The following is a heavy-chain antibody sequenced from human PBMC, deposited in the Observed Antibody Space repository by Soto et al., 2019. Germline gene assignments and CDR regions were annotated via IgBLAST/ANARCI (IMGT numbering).Heavy chain of an antibody. Sequence: GGSLRLSCAASGFTFSSYAMHWVRQAPGKGLEWVAVISYDGSNKYYADSVKGRFTISRDNSKNTLYLQMNSLRAEDTAVYYCARGASQVGAPFNWFDPWGQGTLVTVSS. V-gene: IGHV3-30*04. J-gene: IGHJ5*02. D-gene: IGHD1-26*01. CDR3: ARGASQVGAPFNWFDP. CDR1: GFTFSSYA. CDR2: ISYDGSNK.